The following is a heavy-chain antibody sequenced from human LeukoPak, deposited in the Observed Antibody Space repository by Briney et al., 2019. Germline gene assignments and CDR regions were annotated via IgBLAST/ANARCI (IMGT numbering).Heavy chain of an antibody. D-gene: IGHD3-10*01. V-gene: IGHV4-38-2*02. CDR1: GYSISSGYY. CDR3: ARTVRGVIDLYYFDY. CDR2: IYYSGST. Sequence: SETLSLTCTVSGYSISSGYYWGWIRQPPGKGLEWIGSIYYSGSTYYNPSLKSRVTISVDTSKNQFSLKLSSVTAADTAVYYCARTVRGVIDLYYFDYWGQGTLVTVSS. J-gene: IGHJ4*02.